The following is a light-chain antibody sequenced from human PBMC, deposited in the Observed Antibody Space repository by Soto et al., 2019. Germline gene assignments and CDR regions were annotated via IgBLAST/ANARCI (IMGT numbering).Light chain of an antibody. V-gene: IGKV3-20*01. CDR1: QSVSNNY. J-gene: IGKJ1*01. CDR3: QQYGSSGT. Sequence: EIVLTQSPGTLSLSPGERATLSSRASQSVSNNYLAWYQQKPGQAPRLPSYGASNRATGIPDRFSGSGSGTDFTLTISRLEPEDFAVYYCQQYGSSGTFGQGTKVEIK. CDR2: GAS.